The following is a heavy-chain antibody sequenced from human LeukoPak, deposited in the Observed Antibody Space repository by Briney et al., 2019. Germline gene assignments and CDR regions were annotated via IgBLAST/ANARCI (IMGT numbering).Heavy chain of an antibody. J-gene: IGHJ4*02. CDR3: TKDRRQWVVPYFDS. CDR1: GFTFSTYA. D-gene: IGHD6-19*01. V-gene: IGHV3-23*01. CDR2: ISSGGNT. Sequence: GSLRLSCAASGFTFSTYAMSWVRHTPGKGLEWVSGISSGGNTQYTDSVKGRFTVSRDNSKNTLHLQMDSLRAEDTAIYYCTKDRRQWVVPYFDSWGQGTVVTVSS.